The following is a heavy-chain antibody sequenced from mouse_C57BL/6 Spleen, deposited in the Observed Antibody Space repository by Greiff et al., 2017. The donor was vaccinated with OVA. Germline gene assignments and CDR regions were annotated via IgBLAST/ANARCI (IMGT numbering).Heavy chain of an antibody. CDR1: GYTFTSYW. CDR2: INPSDSDT. J-gene: IGHJ1*03. CDR3: AIPADYGNHWYFDV. Sequence: QVQLQQPGAELVKPGASVKVSCKASGYTFTSYWMHWVKQRPGQGLEWIGRINPSDSDTNYNQKFKGKATLTVDKSSSTAYMQLSSLTSEDSAVXYCAIPADYGNHWYFDVWGTGTTVTVSS. D-gene: IGHD2-1*01. V-gene: IGHV1-74*01.